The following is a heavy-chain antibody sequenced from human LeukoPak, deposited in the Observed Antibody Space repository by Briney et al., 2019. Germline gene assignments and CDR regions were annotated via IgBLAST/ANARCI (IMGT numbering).Heavy chain of an antibody. J-gene: IGHJ6*02. V-gene: IGHV1-69*13. Sequence: SVTVSCKASGGTFSSYAISWVRQAPGQGLEWMGGIIPIFGTANYAQKFQGRVTITADESTSTAYMELSSLRSEDTAVYYCARESAGSTSCYGPRPCRDYYYGMDVWGQGTTVTVSS. CDR1: GGTFSSYA. CDR2: IIPIFGTA. D-gene: IGHD2-2*01. CDR3: ARESAGSTSCYGPRPCRDYYYGMDV.